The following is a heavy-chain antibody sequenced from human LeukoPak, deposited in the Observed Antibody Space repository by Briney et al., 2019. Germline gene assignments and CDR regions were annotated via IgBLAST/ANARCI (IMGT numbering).Heavy chain of an antibody. V-gene: IGHV4-34*01. D-gene: IGHD1-26*01. CDR3: ARASGSYYGVWYY. CDR1: GGSFSGYY. Sequence: SETLSLTCVVYGGSFSGYYWSWIRQPPGKGLEWIGEINHSGSTNYNPSLKSRVTISVDTSKNQFSLKLSSVTAADTAVYYCARASGSYYGVWYYWGQGTLVTVSS. J-gene: IGHJ4*02. CDR2: INHSGST.